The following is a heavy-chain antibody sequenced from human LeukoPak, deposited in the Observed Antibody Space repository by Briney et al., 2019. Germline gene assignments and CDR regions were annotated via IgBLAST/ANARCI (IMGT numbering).Heavy chain of an antibody. Sequence: PSETLSLTCAVYGGSFSGYYWSWIRQPSGKGLEWIGYIYYSGSTTYNPSLKSRVTISVDTSKNQFSLKLSPVTTADTAVYLCARADSSGYYSKYYFDYWGQGTLVTVSS. V-gene: IGHV4-59*01. CDR1: GGSFSGYY. J-gene: IGHJ4*02. CDR3: ARADSSGYYSKYYFDY. CDR2: IYYSGST. D-gene: IGHD3-22*01.